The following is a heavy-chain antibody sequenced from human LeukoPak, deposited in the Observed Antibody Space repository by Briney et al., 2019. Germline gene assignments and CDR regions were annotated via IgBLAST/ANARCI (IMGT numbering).Heavy chain of an antibody. D-gene: IGHD3-3*01. CDR1: GFTFSSYD. J-gene: IGHJ4*02. V-gene: IGHV4-30-2*01. CDR2: IYHSGST. Sequence: LRLSCAASGFTFSSYDLSWIRQPPGKGLEWIGYIYHSGSTYYNPSLKSRVTISVDRSKNQFSLKLSSVTAADTAVYYCARAPYDFWSGYLDYWGQGTLVTVSS. CDR3: ARAPYDFWSGYLDY.